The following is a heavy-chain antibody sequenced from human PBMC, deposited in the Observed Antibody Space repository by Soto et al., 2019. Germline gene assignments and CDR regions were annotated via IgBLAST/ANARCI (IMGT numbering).Heavy chain of an antibody. CDR1: GFTFDDYA. J-gene: IGHJ3*02. D-gene: IGHD3-10*01. CDR3: AKETYPMGSSGFGELLAGAFDI. V-gene: IGHV3-9*01. CDR2: ISWNNGSI. Sequence: GGSLRLSCAASGFTFDDYAMHWVRQAPGKGLEWVSGISWNNGSIGYADTVKGRYTISRDNAKNSLYLQMKSLRAEDTALYYCAKETYPMGSSGFGELLAGAFDIWGQGTMVTVSS.